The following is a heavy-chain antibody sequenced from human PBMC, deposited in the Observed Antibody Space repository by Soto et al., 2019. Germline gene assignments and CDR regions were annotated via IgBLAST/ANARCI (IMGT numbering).Heavy chain of an antibody. CDR2: MNPNSGNT. Sequence: GASVKVSCKASGYTFTSYDINWVRQATGQGLEWMGWMNPNSGNTGYAQKFQGRVTMTRNTSISTAYMELSSLRSEDTAVYYCASLPLGYCSGGSCYSSLPYYYYSMDVWGQGTTVTVSS. J-gene: IGHJ6*02. D-gene: IGHD2-15*01. CDR3: ASLPLGYCSGGSCYSSLPYYYYSMDV. CDR1: GYTFTSYD. V-gene: IGHV1-8*01.